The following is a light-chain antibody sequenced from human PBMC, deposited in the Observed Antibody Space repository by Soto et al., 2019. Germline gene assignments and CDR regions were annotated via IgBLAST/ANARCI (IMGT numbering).Light chain of an antibody. Sequence: IVLTQSPGTLSLSPGERATVSCRASETIGRAYFAWYQHRPGRTPRLVLSATSNRAAGIPDRFGGSGSGADFRLTISGVEPEDFAVYYCHQYATSPFTFGQGTKLEL. CDR3: HQYATSPFT. CDR2: ATS. CDR1: ETIGRAY. V-gene: IGKV3-20*01. J-gene: IGKJ2*01.